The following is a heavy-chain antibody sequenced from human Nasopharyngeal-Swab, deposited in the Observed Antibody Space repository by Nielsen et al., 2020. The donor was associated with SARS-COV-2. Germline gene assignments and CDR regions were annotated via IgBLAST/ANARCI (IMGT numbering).Heavy chain of an antibody. V-gene: IGHV1-24*01. Sequence: ASVKVSCKVSGYTLTELSMHWVRQAPGKGLEWMGGFDPEDGETIYAQKFQGRVTMTKDTSTDTAYMELSSLRSEDTAVYYCATEPAKVRGGWFDPWGQGTLVTVSS. J-gene: IGHJ5*02. D-gene: IGHD3-10*01. CDR2: FDPEDGET. CDR1: GYTLTELS. CDR3: ATEPAKVRGGWFDP.